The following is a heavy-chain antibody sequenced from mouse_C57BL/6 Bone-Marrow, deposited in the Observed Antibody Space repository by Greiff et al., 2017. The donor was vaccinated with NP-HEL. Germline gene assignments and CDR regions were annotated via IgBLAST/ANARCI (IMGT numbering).Heavy chain of an antibody. CDR2: IDPSGGGT. D-gene: IGHD1-1*01. V-gene: IGHV1-72*01. J-gene: IGHJ1*03. Sequence: QVQLQQPGAELVKPGASVKLSCKASGYTFTSYWMHWVRQWPGRGLEWIGRIDPSGGGTKYPENFKSQATLTVDKPSSTSYMQLSSLASEASAIYYGTRCGHCQGSSYCYFDVGGTGTTVTVTA. CDR1: GYTFTSYW. CDR3: TRCGHCQGSSYCYFDV.